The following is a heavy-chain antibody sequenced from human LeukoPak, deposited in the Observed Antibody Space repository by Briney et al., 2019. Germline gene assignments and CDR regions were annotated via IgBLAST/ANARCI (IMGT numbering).Heavy chain of an antibody. CDR3: ARSPRLGRYGYGPWELPVSYFDY. D-gene: IGHD1-26*01. Sequence: SETLSLTCIVAGGSISSSKYYWGWIRQPPGKGLEWIGTIFNSGSTHYNPSLKSRVTISVDTSKNQFSLNLSSVTAAETAVYYCARSPRLGRYGYGPWELPVSYFDYWGQGTLVTVSS. CDR2: IFNSGST. J-gene: IGHJ4*02. CDR1: GGSISSSKYY. V-gene: IGHV4-39*01.